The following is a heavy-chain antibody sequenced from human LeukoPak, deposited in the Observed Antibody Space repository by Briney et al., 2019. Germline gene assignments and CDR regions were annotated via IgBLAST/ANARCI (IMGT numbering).Heavy chain of an antibody. J-gene: IGHJ4*02. CDR3: AKDRYYTSGSYFGYFDY. CDR2: IRYDGGNK. CDR1: GFTFTTDG. V-gene: IGHV3-30*02. D-gene: IGHD3-10*01. Sequence: GGSLRLSCAASGFTFTTDGMHWVRQAPGKGLEWVAFIRYDGGNKYYADSVKGRFTMSRDNSKNSLYLQMNSLRAEDTAVYYCAKDRYYTSGSYFGYFDYWGQGTLVTVSS.